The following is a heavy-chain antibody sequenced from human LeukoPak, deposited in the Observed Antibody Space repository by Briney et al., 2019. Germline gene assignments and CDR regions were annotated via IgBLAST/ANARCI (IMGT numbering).Heavy chain of an antibody. V-gene: IGHV3-23*01. J-gene: IGHJ4*01. D-gene: IGHD1-26*01. CDR2: ISGSGGST. CDR3: AKPSGSGVDY. CDR1: GFTFSSYA. Sequence: GGTLRLSCAASGFTFSSYAMSWVRQAPGKGLEWVSGISGSGGSTYYADSVKGRFTISRDNSKNTLYLQMNSVRSEDTALYYCAKPSGSGVDYWGQGTRVTVSS.